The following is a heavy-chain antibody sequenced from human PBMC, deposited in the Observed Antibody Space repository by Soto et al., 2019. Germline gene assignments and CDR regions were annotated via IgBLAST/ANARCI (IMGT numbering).Heavy chain of an antibody. CDR3: VKSMDV. CDR1: GFTFSTSW. Sequence: GGSLRLSCAGSGFTFSTSWMHWVRQAPGRGLEWVAQVNQDGSQKHYVGPVKGRFTISRDNAKNLMYLQMSSLGAEDTALYYCVKSMDVWGQGTTVTVSS. CDR2: VNQDGSQK. V-gene: IGHV3-7*01. J-gene: IGHJ6*02.